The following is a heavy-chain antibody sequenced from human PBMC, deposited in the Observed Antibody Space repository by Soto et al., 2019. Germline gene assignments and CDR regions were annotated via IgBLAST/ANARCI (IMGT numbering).Heavy chain of an antibody. CDR2: IYYSGTS. J-gene: IGHJ4*02. Sequence: SETLSLTSTVSGGSISTSAYYWGWIRQPPGKGLEWIGTIYYSGTSYHNPSLKSRVTISVDTSKNQFSLTLTSVTAADTAVYYCASRVEGLYSGNDRYYFDYWGQGTLVTVS. CDR3: ASRVEGLYSGNDRYYFDY. D-gene: IGHD5-12*01. CDR1: GGSISTSAYY. V-gene: IGHV4-39*01.